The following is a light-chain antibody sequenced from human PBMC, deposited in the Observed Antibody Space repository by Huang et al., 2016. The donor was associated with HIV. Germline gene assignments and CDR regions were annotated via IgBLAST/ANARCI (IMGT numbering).Light chain of an antibody. Sequence: DIQMTQSPSSLSASVGDRVTITFRASQGISTSLAWYQQKPGEAPKLLVYASSRLASGVPSRFSSSGSGTDFSLTITSLQPEDFGTYMCHQYATTHTFGQGTKLEIK. J-gene: IGKJ2*01. CDR3: HQYATTHT. CDR2: ASS. CDR1: QGISTS. V-gene: IGKV1-NL1*01.